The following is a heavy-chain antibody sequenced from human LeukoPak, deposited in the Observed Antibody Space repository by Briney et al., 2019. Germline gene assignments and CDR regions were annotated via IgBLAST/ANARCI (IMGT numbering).Heavy chain of an antibody. V-gene: IGHV3-64*01. D-gene: IGHD1-1*01. J-gene: IGHJ6*02. CDR1: GFTFSSYA. Sequence: SGGSLRLSCVASGFTFSSYAMHWVRQAPGKGLEYVSGISSNGGSTYYANSVKDRFNISRDNSENTLYLQMGSLRAEDTAVYHCARAGRNDASLGMDVWGQGTTVTVSS. CDR3: ARAGRNDASLGMDV. CDR2: ISSNGGST.